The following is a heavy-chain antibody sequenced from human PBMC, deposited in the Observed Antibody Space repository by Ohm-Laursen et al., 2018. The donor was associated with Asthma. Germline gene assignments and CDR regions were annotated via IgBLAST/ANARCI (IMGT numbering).Heavy chain of an antibody. J-gene: IGHJ4*02. CDR1: GYTLSRYS. V-gene: IGHV3-11*01. D-gene: IGHD3-16*01. Sequence: GSLRLSCAASGYTLSRYSIHWIRQAPGKGLEWVSYTSGTGSVIYYADSVKGRFTISWDDAKNSLYLQMNSLRVDDTAVYYCATLGDSSITQWGQGTLVTVSS. CDR3: ATLGDSSITQ. CDR2: TSGTGSVI.